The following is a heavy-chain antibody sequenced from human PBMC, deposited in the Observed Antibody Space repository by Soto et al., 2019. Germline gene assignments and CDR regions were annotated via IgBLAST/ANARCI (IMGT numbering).Heavy chain of an antibody. CDR1: GGTFSSYA. V-gene: IGHV1-69*06. CDR2: IIPIFGTA. D-gene: IGHD3-3*01. Sequence: AVKVSCKASGGTFSSYAISWVRQAPGQGLEWMGGIIPIFGTANYAQKFQGRVTITADKSTSTAYMELSSLRSEDTAVYYCARDNKYYDFWSGYFPDYWGQGTLVTVSS. J-gene: IGHJ4*02. CDR3: ARDNKYYDFWSGYFPDY.